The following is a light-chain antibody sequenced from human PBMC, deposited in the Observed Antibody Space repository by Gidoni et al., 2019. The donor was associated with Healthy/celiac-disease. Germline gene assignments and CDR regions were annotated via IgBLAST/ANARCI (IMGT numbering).Light chain of an antibody. V-gene: IGLV2-14*01. CDR1: SSDVGGYNY. J-gene: IGLJ2*01. Sequence: QSALTQPASVAGSPGQAITSSCTGTSSDVGGYNYVSWYQQHPGKAPKLMIYDVSNRPSGVSNRFSGSKSGNTASLTISGLQAEDDADYYCSSYTRSSTVVFGVGTKLTVL. CDR2: DVS. CDR3: SSYTRSSTVV.